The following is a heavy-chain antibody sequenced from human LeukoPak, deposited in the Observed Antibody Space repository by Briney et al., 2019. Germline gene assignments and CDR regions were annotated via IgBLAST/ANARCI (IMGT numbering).Heavy chain of an antibody. CDR1: GFRFSNSW. CDR2: MKTDGTRI. CDR3: ARGADHGGSYYPD. V-gene: IGHV3-74*01. D-gene: IGHD3-10*01. J-gene: IGHJ4*02. Sequence: GGSLRLSCAASGFRFSNSWMYWVRQGPGKGPVWVSRMKTDGTRIEYADSVKGRFTITRDNAKNTLFLQMSSLRVEDTAVYYCARGADHGGSYYPDWGQGTRVTVSS.